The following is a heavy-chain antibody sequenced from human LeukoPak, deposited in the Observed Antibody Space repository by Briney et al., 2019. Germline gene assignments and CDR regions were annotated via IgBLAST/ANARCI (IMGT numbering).Heavy chain of an antibody. V-gene: IGHV4-59*02. CDR2: IYHTGST. D-gene: IGHD5-18*01. CDR1: GGSVSDYY. J-gene: IGHJ6*03. CDR3: VRTTEGGYTYNYFYYYYMDV. Sequence: SETLSLTCTISGGSVSDYYWSWIRQSPGKGLEWIGYIYHTGSTSYSPSLKSRVTISADTSQNQFSLKLSSVTAADTAVYYCVRTTEGGYTYNYFYYYYMDVWGKGTTVTISS.